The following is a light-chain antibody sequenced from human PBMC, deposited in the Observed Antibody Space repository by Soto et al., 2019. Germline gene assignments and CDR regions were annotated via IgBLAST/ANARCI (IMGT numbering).Light chain of an antibody. V-gene: IGKV3-15*01. CDR3: QQYNNWLYT. CDR1: QSVSSN. Sequence: EIVMTQSPATLSVSPGERATLSCRASQSVSSNLAWYQQKPGQAPRLLIYGASTRATGNPARFSGSGSGTEFTLTISSLQSEDFAVYYCQQYNNWLYTFGQGNKLEIK. J-gene: IGKJ2*01. CDR2: GAS.